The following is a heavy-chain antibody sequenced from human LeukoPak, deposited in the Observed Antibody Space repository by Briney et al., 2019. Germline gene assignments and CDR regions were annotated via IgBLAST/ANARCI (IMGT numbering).Heavy chain of an antibody. Sequence: VASVKVSCKTSGYTFTRYGITWVRQAPGQGLQWMGWISAYNGNTNYAQNLQGRVTMTTDTSTSTAHMELRSLRSDDTAVYYCARGASWFDNWGQGTLVTVSS. J-gene: IGHJ4*02. CDR3: ARGASWFDN. D-gene: IGHD2-15*01. CDR1: GYTFTRYG. CDR2: ISAYNGNT. V-gene: IGHV1-18*01.